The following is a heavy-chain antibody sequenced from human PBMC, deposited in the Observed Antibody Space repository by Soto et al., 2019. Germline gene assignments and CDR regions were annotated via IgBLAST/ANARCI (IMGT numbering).Heavy chain of an antibody. Sequence: SVKVSCKASGGTFRTSAISWVRRAPGQGLEWVGGIMPVFRRPKYAQNFQGRVTISADESTSTAYMELSSLRSDDTAVYYCARDKDRPQLGGNYYYILDIWGQGTAVTVSS. CDR2: IMPVFRRP. J-gene: IGHJ6*02. D-gene: IGHD3-3*02. V-gene: IGHV1-69*13. CDR1: GGTFRTSA. CDR3: ARDKDRPQLGGNYYYILDI.